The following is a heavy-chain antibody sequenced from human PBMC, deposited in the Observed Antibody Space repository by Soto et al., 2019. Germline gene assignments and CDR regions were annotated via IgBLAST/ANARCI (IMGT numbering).Heavy chain of an antibody. CDR2: IYHSGST. D-gene: IGHD3-3*01. J-gene: IGHJ5*02. CDR1: DDSLNNHY. Sequence: TSVTMSHTGGVADDSLNNHYWTWIRQPPGKGLEWIGNIYHSGSTNYSPALKSRVSMSVDTSKNLFSLRMNSVTAADTAIYYCATRITVFGLLIPPFDPWGQGTQVTVSS. V-gene: IGHV4-59*11. CDR3: ATRITVFGLLIPPFDP.